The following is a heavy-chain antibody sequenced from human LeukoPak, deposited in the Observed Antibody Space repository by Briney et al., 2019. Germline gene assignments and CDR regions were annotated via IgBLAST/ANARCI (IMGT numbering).Heavy chain of an antibody. V-gene: IGHV3-21*01. CDR2: ISSTGSYI. CDR3: ARDPGYSYGDY. D-gene: IGHD5-18*01. Sequence: GGSLRLSCAASGFXFSGYTINWVRQAPGKGLEWVSAISSTGSYIYYADSVKGRFTVSRDNAKKSLYLQMNSLRGEDTAVYYCARDPGYSYGDYWGQGTLVTVSS. CDR1: GFXFSGYT. J-gene: IGHJ4*02.